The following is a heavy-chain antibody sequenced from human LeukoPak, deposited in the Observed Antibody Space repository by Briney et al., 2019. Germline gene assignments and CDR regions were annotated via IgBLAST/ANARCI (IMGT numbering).Heavy chain of an antibody. V-gene: IGHV1-18*01. CDR2: ISAYNGNT. J-gene: IGHJ4*02. Sequence: ASVKVSCKASGYTFTSYGISWVRQAPGQGLEWMGWISAYNGNTNYAQKLQGRVTMTTDTSTRTAYMELRSLRPDDTAVYYCARVVRPATAYYLDYWGQGTLVTVSS. CDR3: ARVVRPATAYYLDY. CDR1: GYTFTSYG. D-gene: IGHD6-13*01.